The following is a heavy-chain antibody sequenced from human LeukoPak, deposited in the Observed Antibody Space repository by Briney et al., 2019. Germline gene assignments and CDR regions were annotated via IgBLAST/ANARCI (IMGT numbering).Heavy chain of an antibody. Sequence: GGSLRLSCSASGFTFSSYWMHWVRQAAGKGLVWVSRVNTDGSTTNYADSVKGRFTISRDNARNTLYLQVNSLRAEDTAVYYCARGGGSAWYDSWGQGTLVTVSS. CDR1: GFTFSSYW. CDR2: VNTDGSTT. CDR3: ARGGGSAWYDS. V-gene: IGHV3-74*01. J-gene: IGHJ5*01. D-gene: IGHD2-15*01.